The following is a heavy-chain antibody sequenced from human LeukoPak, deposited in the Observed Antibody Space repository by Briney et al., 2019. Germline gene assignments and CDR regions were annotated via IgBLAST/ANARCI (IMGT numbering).Heavy chain of an antibody. J-gene: IGHJ4*02. Sequence: GGSLRLSCAESAFTFTNYEFHWVRQAPGKGLEWVAFIRHDGSDKYYADSVKGRFTISRDNSKNTLYLQMNSLRVEDTAVCYIARGDYWVQGTLVTVSS. CDR2: IRHDGSDK. CDR3: ARGDY. V-gene: IGHV3-30*02. CDR1: AFTFTNYE.